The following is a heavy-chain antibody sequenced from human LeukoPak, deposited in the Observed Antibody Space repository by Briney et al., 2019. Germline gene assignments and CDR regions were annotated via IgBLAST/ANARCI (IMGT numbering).Heavy chain of an antibody. J-gene: IGHJ3*02. CDR2: IKQDGSEK. V-gene: IGHV3-7*01. CDR3: ARDLPCSSTSCYIPGGHPDAFDI. D-gene: IGHD2-2*02. Sequence: PGGSLRLSCAASGFTFSSYWMSWVRQAPGKGLEWVANIKQDGSEKYYVDSVKGRFTISRDNAKNSLYLQMNSLRAEDTAVYYCARDLPCSSTSCYIPGGHPDAFDIWGQGTMVTVSS. CDR1: GFTFSSYW.